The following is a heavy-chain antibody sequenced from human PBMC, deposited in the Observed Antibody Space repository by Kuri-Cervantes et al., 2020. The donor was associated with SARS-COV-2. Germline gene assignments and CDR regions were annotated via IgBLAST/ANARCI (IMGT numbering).Heavy chain of an antibody. CDR1: GGSISSSSYY. CDR2: IYYSGST. Sequence: ESLKISCTVSGGSISSSSYYWGWIRQPPGKGLEWIGSIYYSGSTYYNPSLKSRVTISVDTSKNQFSLKLSSVTAADTAVYYCARVDVWSKGTTVTVSS. CDR3: ARVDV. J-gene: IGHJ6*04. V-gene: IGHV4-39*07.